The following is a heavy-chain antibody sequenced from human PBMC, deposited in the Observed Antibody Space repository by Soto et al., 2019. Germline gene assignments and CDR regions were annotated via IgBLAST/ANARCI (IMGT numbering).Heavy chain of an antibody. Sequence: ASVKVSCKASGYRFTSYGMNWVRQAPGQRLEWMGWINTGNGNTKYSQKFQGRVSISRDTSASTVYMELSSLRSEDTAVYYCASGSLVAAATVYWGQGTLVTVSS. V-gene: IGHV1-3*04. CDR3: ASGSLVAAATVY. CDR1: GYRFTSYG. J-gene: IGHJ4*02. D-gene: IGHD2-2*01. CDR2: INTGNGNT.